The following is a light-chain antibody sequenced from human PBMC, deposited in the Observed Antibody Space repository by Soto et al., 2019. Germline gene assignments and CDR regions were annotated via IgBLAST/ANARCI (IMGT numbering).Light chain of an antibody. J-gene: IGKJ4*01. Sequence: ESGLPQSPSTLALSPVKRATLSCRSRQSVSNNYLAWYQQQPVQAPTLLIYGASTRANNIPARFSGNGSGTEFTLTISSLQYEDFAVYYCQQYINWTPLTFGGGTKVDIK. CDR2: GAS. V-gene: IGKV3-15*01. CDR1: QSVSNN. CDR3: QQYINWTPLT.